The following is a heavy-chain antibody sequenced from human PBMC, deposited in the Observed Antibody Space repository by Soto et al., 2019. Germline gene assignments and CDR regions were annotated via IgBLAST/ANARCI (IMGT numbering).Heavy chain of an antibody. CDR1: GGTFSSYA. CDR3: ARENVDTAMVLDY. J-gene: IGHJ4*03. Sequence: SVKVSCKASGGTFSSYAISWVRQAPGQGLEWMGGIIPIFGTANYAQKFQGRVTITADESTSTAYMELSSLRSEDTAVYYCARENVDTAMVLDYWGQGTMVTVSS. CDR2: IIPIFGTA. V-gene: IGHV1-69*13. D-gene: IGHD5-18*01.